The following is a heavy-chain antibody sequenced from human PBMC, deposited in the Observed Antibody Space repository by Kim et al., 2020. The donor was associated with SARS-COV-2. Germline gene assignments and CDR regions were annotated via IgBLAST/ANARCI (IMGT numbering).Heavy chain of an antibody. CDR3: ARDMNPTVYDY. Sequence: KTKYSQELQGRVTITRDTSANTAYMDLRSLTFEDTAIYYCARDMNPTVYDYWGQGTLVTVSS. J-gene: IGHJ4*02. D-gene: IGHD4-4*01. CDR2: KT. V-gene: IGHV1-3*01.